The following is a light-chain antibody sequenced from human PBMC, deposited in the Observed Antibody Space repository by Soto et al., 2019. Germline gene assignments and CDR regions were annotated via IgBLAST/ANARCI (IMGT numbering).Light chain of an antibody. CDR3: SSDAGSLDV. V-gene: IGLV2-8*01. J-gene: IGLJ1*01. CDR2: EVI. Sequence: QSALTQPPSASGSPGQSVTISCTGTSSDVGGYNYVSWYQQHPGKAPKLMLYEVIKRPSGVPDRCSGSKSGNTASLTVSGLQAEDEADYYCSSDAGSLDVFGTGTKVTVL. CDR1: SSDVGGYNY.